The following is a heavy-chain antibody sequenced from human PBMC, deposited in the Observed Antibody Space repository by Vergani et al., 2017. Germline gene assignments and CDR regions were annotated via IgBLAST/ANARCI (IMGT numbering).Heavy chain of an antibody. D-gene: IGHD3-10*01. CDR1: GFTFSSYA. CDR3: AKDNRGYGDYVDY. CDR2: ISGSGGST. V-gene: IGHV3-23*04. J-gene: IGHJ4*02. Sequence: EVQLVESGGGLVKPGGSLRLSCAASGFTFSSYAMSWVRQAPGKGLEWVSAISGSGGSTYYADSVKGRFTISRDNAKNSLYLQMNSLRAEDTALYYCAKDNRGYGDYVDYWGQGTLVTVSS.